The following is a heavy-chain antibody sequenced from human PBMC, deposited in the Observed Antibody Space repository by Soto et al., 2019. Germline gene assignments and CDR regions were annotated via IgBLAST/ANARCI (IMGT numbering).Heavy chain of an antibody. J-gene: IGHJ3*02. CDR2: IYYSGST. Sequence: SETLSLTCTVSGGSISSGGYYWSWIRQHPGKGLEWIGYIYYSGSTYYNPSLKSRVTISVDTSKNQFSLKLSSVTAADTAVYYCARAHYYDSSGYINRFAFDIWGQGTMVTVSS. CDR1: GGSISSGGYY. CDR3: ARAHYYDSSGYINRFAFDI. V-gene: IGHV4-31*03. D-gene: IGHD3-22*01.